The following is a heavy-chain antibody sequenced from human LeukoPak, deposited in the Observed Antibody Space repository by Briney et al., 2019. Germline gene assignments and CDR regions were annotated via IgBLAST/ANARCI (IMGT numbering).Heavy chain of an antibody. Sequence: ASVKVSCKASGYTFTGYYMHWVRQAPGQGLEWMGWINPNSGGTNYARKFQGRVTMTRDTSISTAYMELSRLRSDDTAVYYCARGPMTTGDYWGQGTLVTVSS. CDR2: INPNSGGT. CDR3: ARGPMTTGDY. J-gene: IGHJ4*02. CDR1: GYTFTGYY. V-gene: IGHV1-2*02. D-gene: IGHD1-1*01.